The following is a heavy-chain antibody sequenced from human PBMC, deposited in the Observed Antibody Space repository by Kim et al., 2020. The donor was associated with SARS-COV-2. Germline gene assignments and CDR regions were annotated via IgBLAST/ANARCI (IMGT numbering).Heavy chain of an antibody. CDR3: ASLSSGWQKGY. CDR2: ISGSGSNT. V-gene: IGHV3-23*01. D-gene: IGHD6-19*01. CDR1: GFTFSSEA. J-gene: IGHJ4*02. Sequence: GGSLRLSCAASGFTFSSEAMSWVRQAPGKGLEWVSGISGSGSNTYYADPVKGRFTISRDNSRNTLHLQMNSLRVDDTAVYYCASLSSGWQKGYWGQGTLV.